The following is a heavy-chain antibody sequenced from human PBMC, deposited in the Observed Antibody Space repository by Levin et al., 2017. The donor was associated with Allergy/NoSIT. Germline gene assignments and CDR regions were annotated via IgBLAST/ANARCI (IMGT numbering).Heavy chain of an antibody. V-gene: IGHV3-23*01. CDR3: AKDAIRGSDQPYYFNY. CDR2: IINSGVGT. Sequence: GESLKISCAASGFTFNNYAMSWVRQAPGKGLEWVSAIINSGVGTYYADSVKGRFTISRDNSKNTMYLQMNSLRAEDTAVYFCAKDAIRGSDQPYYFNYWGQGTLVTASS. J-gene: IGHJ4*02. CDR1: GFTFNNYA. D-gene: IGHD6-19*01.